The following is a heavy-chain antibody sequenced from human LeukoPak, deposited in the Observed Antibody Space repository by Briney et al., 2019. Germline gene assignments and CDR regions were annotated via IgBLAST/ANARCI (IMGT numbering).Heavy chain of an antibody. J-gene: IGHJ4*02. CDR1: GYTFTGYY. Sequence: ASVKVSCKASGYTFTGYYMHWVRQAPGQGLEWMGWINPNSGDTHYAQKFQGRVTMTRDTSINTAYMELSRLRSDDTAVYYCARDQAFVYCSGGTYYDDYWGQGSLVTVSS. V-gene: IGHV1-2*02. CDR3: ARDQAFVYCSGGTYYDDY. CDR2: INPNSGDT. D-gene: IGHD2-15*01.